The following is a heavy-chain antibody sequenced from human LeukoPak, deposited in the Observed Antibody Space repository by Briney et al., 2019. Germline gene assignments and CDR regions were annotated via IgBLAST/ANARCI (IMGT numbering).Heavy chain of an antibody. Sequence: GSLRLSCAASGFTFSTYIMNWVRQAPGKGLEWVSSITSSSSFMFYADSVKGRFTVSRDNAKKSLYLQMSSLRAEDTAIYYCARLGDYFDYWGQGTLVTVSS. CDR1: GFTFSTYI. J-gene: IGHJ4*02. CDR2: ITSSSSFM. V-gene: IGHV3-21*01. D-gene: IGHD3-16*01. CDR3: ARLGDYFDY.